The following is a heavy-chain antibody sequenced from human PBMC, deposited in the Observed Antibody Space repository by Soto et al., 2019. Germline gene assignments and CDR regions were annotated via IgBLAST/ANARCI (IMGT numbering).Heavy chain of an antibody. D-gene: IGHD4-17*01. V-gene: IGHV3-30-3*01. Sequence: GGSLRLSCAASGFTFSSYAMHWVRQAPGKGLEWVAVISYDGSNKYYADSVKGRFTISRDNSKNTLYLQMNSLRAEDTAVYYCARAGAPRTVTTAGRAEYFQHWGQGTLVTVS. J-gene: IGHJ1*01. CDR2: ISYDGSNK. CDR3: ARAGAPRTVTTAGRAEYFQH. CDR1: GFTFSSYA.